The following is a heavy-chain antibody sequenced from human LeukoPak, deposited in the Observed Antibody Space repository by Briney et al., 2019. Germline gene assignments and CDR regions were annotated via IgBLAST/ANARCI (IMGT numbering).Heavy chain of an antibody. CDR3: ARWSSSWYSFDY. CDR2: TSYSGST. V-gene: IGHV4-59*01. Sequence: SETLSLTCTVSGGSITSYYWNWIRQPPGKGLEWIGYTSYSGSTNYNPSLKSRATLSVDTSKNQLSLRLSSLTAADTAVYYCARWSSSWYSFDYWGQGALATVSS. J-gene: IGHJ4*02. CDR1: GGSITSYY. D-gene: IGHD6-13*01.